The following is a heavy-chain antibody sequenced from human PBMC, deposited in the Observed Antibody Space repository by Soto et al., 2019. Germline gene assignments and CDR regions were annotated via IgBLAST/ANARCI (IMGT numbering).Heavy chain of an antibody. CDR3: ARTTTLGNYYDSSGYYYRNWFDP. D-gene: IGHD3-22*01. J-gene: IGHJ5*02. CDR1: GHSISRSTYY. V-gene: IGHV4-39*01. Sequence: PSETLALSCTVSGHSISRSTYYAGRIRQPPGKGLDPIRRIHYSGSTYYNPSLKSRVTISLDTSKNQFSLKLSSVTAADTAVFYCARTTTLGNYYDSSGYYYRNWFDPWGQGTLVTVSS. CDR2: IHYSGST.